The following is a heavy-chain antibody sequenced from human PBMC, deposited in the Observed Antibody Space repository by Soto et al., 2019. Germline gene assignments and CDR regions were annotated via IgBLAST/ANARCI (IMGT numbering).Heavy chain of an antibody. D-gene: IGHD6-13*01. CDR2: ISGSGGIT. J-gene: IGHJ4*02. Sequence: PGGSLRLSCAASGFTFSSYAMSWVRQAPGEGLEWVSAISGSGGITFFADSVKGRFTISRDNSKNTLYLQMNSLRAEDTAVYYCAKDLDVSIAAAGLFDYWGQGTLVTVS. CDR3: AKDLDVSIAAAGLFDY. V-gene: IGHV3-23*01. CDR1: GFTFSSYA.